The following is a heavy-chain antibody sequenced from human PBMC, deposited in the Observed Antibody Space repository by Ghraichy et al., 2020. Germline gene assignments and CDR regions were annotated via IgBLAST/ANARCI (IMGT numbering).Heavy chain of an antibody. Sequence: GVLRLSCAASGFTFSSYAMSWVRQAPEKGLEWVSAISGSGGSTYYADSVKGRFTISRDNSKNTLYLQMNSLRAEDTAVYYCAKAGGRVVEYSSTWGQGTLVTVSS. J-gene: IGHJ4*02. D-gene: IGHD6-6*01. CDR1: GFTFSSYA. V-gene: IGHV3-23*01. CDR3: AKAGGRVVEYSST. CDR2: ISGSGGST.